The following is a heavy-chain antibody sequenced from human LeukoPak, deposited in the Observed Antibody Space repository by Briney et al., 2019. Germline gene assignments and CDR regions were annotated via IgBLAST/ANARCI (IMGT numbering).Heavy chain of an antibody. CDR1: GYTFTSYA. J-gene: IGHJ3*02. D-gene: IGHD3-22*01. CDR2: INAGNGNT. V-gene: IGHV1-3*01. CDR3: ARGVLGYYDSSARSGFDI. Sequence: ASVKVSCKASGYTFTSYAMHWVRQAPGQRLEWMGWINAGNGNTKYSQKFQGRVTITRDTSASTAYMELSSLRSEDTAVYYCARGVLGYYDSSARSGFDIWGQGTMVTVSS.